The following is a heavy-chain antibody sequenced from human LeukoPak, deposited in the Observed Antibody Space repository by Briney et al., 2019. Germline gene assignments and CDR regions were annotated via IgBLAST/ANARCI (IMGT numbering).Heavy chain of an antibody. V-gene: IGHV5-51*01. CDR3: ARPGLPGMSGWLRPSMY. J-gene: IGHJ4*02. D-gene: IGHD6-19*01. Sequence: GESLKISCKGSGYSFTSYWIGWVRQMPGKGLEWMGIIYPGDSDTRYSPSFQGQVTISADKSISTAYLQWSSLKASDTAMYYCARPGLPGMSGWLRPSMYWGQGTLVTVSS. CDR2: IYPGDSDT. CDR1: GYSFTSYW.